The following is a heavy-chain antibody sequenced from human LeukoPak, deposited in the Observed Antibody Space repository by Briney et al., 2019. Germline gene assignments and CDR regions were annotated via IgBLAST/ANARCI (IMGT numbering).Heavy chain of an antibody. CDR1: GFTFSSYA. CDR2: ISYDGSNK. CDR3: AREAYVDYYFDY. J-gene: IGHJ4*02. D-gene: IGHD5-12*01. Sequence: GGSLRLSCAASGFTFSSYAMHWVRQAPGKRLEWVAVISYDGSNKYYADSVKGRFTISRDNSKNTLYLQMNSLRAEDTAVYYCAREAYVDYYFDYWGQGTLVTVSS. V-gene: IGHV3-30*04.